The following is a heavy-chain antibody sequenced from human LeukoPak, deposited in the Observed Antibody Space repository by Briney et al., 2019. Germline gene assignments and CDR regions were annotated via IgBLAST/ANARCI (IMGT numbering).Heavy chain of an antibody. CDR1: GFTFNTYW. Sequence: GGSLRLSCAASGFTFNTYWMTWVRQAPGKGLEWVAVISYDGSNKYYADSVKGRFTISRDNSKNTLYLQMNSLRAEDTAVYYCAKRTDYYGSGSWAFDIWGQGTMVTVSS. D-gene: IGHD3-10*01. CDR3: AKRTDYYGSGSWAFDI. CDR2: ISYDGSNK. V-gene: IGHV3-30*18. J-gene: IGHJ3*02.